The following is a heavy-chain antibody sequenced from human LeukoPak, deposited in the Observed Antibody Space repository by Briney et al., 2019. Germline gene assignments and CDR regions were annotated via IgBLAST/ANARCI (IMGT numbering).Heavy chain of an antibody. CDR1: GFTFSSYS. CDR2: ISSSSSYI. CDR3: ARGGGGTTPLDY. V-gene: IGHV3-21*01. J-gene: IGHJ4*02. D-gene: IGHD1-1*01. Sequence: GGSLRLSCAASGFTFSSYSMNWVRQAPGKGLEWVSSISSSSSYIYYADSVKGRFTISRDNAKNSLYLQMNSLRAEDTAVYYCARGGGGTTPLDYWGQGTLVTVSS.